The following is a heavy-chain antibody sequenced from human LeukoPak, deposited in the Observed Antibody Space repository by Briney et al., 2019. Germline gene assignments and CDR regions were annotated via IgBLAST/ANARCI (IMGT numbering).Heavy chain of an antibody. CDR2: IKSKTDGGTT. D-gene: IGHD2-2*01. CDR3: TTDEPIVVVPAAQGGYGMDV. Sequence: GGSLRLSCAASGFTFSNAWMSWVRQAPGKGLEWVGRIKSKTDGGTTDYAAPVKGRFTISRDDSKNTLYLQMNSLKTEDTAVYYCTTDEPIVVVPAAQGGYGMDVWGQGTTVTVSS. CDR1: GFTFSNAW. J-gene: IGHJ6*02. V-gene: IGHV3-15*01.